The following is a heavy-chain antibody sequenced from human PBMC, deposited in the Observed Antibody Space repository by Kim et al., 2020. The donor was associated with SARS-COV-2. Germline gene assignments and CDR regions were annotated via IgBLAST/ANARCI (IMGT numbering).Heavy chain of an antibody. J-gene: IGHJ5*02. CDR1: GYSFTKYN. CDR2: INPSGGST. CDR3: ARDWGPGTYYTET. Sequence: ASVKVSCKAFGYSFTKYNLHWVRQAPGQGLEWMGIINPSGGSTTYTQKFQGRLNMTRDTSTSTVCMELSSLRSEDSALYYWARDWGPGTYYTETWGQGTLVTVTS. V-gene: IGHV1-46*01. D-gene: IGHD3-10*01.